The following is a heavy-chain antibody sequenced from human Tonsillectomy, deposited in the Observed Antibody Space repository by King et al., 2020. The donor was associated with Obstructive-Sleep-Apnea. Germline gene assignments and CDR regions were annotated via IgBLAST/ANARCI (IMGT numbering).Heavy chain of an antibody. CDR2: ISWNSGSI. J-gene: IGHJ5*02. Sequence: VQLVESGGGLVQPGRSLRLSCAASGFTFDDYAMHWVRQAPGKGLEWVSGISWNSGSIGYADSVKGRFTISRDNAKNSLYLQMNSLRAVDTALYYCAKDATGYSSSWPNWFDPWGQGTLVTVSS. V-gene: IGHV3-9*01. CDR3: AKDATGYSSSWPNWFDP. CDR1: GFTFDDYA. D-gene: IGHD6-13*01.